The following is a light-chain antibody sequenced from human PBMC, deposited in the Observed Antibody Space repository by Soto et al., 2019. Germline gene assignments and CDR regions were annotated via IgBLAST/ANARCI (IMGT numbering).Light chain of an antibody. CDR3: NSYTSSSTYV. CDR2: EVS. V-gene: IGLV2-18*02. J-gene: IGLJ1*01. CDR1: SSDVGSYNR. Sequence: QSALTQPPSVSGSPGQSVTISCTGTSSDVGSYNRVSWYQQPPGTAPKLMIYEVSNRPSGVPDRFSGSKSGITASLTISGLQAEDEADYYCNSYTSSSTYVFGTGTKLTVL.